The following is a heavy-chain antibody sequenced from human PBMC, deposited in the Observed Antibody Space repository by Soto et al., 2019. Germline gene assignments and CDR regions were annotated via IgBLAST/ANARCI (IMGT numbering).Heavy chain of an antibody. CDR1: EFTFSNYA. CDR3: AKVESGYSYAKSTLEGRVVVGVPTVIDAPNPLQALP. J-gene: IGHJ5*02. Sequence: GGSLRLSCAASEFTFSNYAMSWVRQAPGKGLEWVSAISYGGGTTYYADSVKGRFTISRDNSKNTLYLQMNSLRAEDTAVYYCAKVESGYSYAKSTLEGRVVVGVPTVIDAPNPLQALPWG. D-gene: IGHD5-18*01. V-gene: IGHV3-23*01. CDR2: ISYGGGTT.